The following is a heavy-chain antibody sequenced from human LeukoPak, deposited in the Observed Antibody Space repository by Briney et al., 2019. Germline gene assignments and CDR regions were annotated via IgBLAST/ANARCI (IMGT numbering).Heavy chain of an antibody. CDR2: INPSGGST. J-gene: IGHJ5*02. V-gene: IGHV1-46*01. D-gene: IGHD3-10*01. CDR3: ARMPSYGSGSYLFVDP. CDR1: GYTFTSYY. Sequence: ASVKVSCKASGYTFTSYYMHWVRQAPGQGLEWMGIINPSGGSTSYAQKFQGRVTMTRDMSTSTVYMELSSLRSEDTAVYYCARMPSYGSGSYLFVDPWGQGTLVTVSS.